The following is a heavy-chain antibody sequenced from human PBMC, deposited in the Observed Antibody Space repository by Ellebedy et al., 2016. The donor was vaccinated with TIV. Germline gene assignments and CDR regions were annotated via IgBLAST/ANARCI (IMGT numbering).Heavy chain of an antibody. J-gene: IGHJ4*02. V-gene: IGHV3-21*01. CDR3: ATAREWD. CDR2: ITSRSDDI. D-gene: IGHD1-26*01. CDR1: GFTFSTYS. Sequence: PGGSLRLSCAASGFTFSTYSMNWVRQAPGKGLEWVSSITSRSDDIHYADSVKGRFTISRDNAKNSLYLEMNSLRAEDTAVYYCATAREWDWGQGTLVTVSS.